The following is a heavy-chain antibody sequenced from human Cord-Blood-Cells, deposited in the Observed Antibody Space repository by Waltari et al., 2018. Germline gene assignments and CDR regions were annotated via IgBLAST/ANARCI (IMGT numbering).Heavy chain of an antibody. CDR2: IYYSGST. V-gene: IGHV4-39*07. CDR1: GGSISSSSYY. D-gene: IGHD3-10*01. CDR3: ARRVGSGSYYNLIFDY. Sequence: QLQLQESGPGLVKPSETLSLTCTVSGGSISSSSYYWGWIRQPPGKGLEWIGSIYYSGSTYYNPSRKSRVTISVDTSKNQFSLKLSSVTAADTAVYYCARRVGSGSYYNLIFDYWGQGTLVTVSS. J-gene: IGHJ4*02.